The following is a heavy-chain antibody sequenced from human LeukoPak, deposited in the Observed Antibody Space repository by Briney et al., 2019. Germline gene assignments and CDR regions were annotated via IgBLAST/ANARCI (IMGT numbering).Heavy chain of an antibody. CDR2: ISYDGSNK. D-gene: IGHD1-26*01. J-gene: IGHJ4*02. CDR1: GFTFSSYA. Sequence: GGSLRLSCAASGFTFSSYAMHWVRQAPGKGLEWVAVISYDGSNKYYADSVKGRFTISRDNSKNTLYLQMNSLRAEDTAVYYCAKDGIVGARFFHYWGQGTLVTVSS. V-gene: IGHV3-30-3*01. CDR3: AKDGIVGARFFHY.